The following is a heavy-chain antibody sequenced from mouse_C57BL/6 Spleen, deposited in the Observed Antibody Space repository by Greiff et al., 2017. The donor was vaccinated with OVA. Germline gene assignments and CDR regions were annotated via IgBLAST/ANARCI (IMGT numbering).Heavy chain of an antibody. J-gene: IGHJ4*01. CDR3: ARGGGLLPYAMDY. Sequence: DVQLQESGPGLVKPSQSLSLTCSVTGYSITSGYYWNWIRQFPGNKLEWMGYISYDGSNNSNPSLKNRISITRDTSKNQFFLKLNSVTTEDTATYYCARGGGLLPYAMDYWGQGTSVTVSS. D-gene: IGHD1-1*01. CDR2: ISYDGSN. V-gene: IGHV3-6*01. CDR1: GYSITSGYY.